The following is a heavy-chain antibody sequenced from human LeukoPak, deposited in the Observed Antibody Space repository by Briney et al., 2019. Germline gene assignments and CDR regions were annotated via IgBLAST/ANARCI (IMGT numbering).Heavy chain of an antibody. V-gene: IGHV3-7*01. CDR1: GLTFSHFW. CDR2: IKKTGSET. Sequence: AGGSLRLSCAASGLTFSHFWMSWVRQAPGKGLEWVAYIKKTGSETYYVDSVKGRFTITRDNTRNSLFLQMYSLRAEDTAMYFCAREDGYCSDGKCYSYFDSWGQGTLVTVSS. D-gene: IGHD2-15*01. J-gene: IGHJ4*02. CDR3: AREDGYCSDGKCYSYFDS.